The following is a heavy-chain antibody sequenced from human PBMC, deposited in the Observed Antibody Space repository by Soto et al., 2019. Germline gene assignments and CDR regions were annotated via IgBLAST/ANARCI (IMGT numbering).Heavy chain of an antibody. Sequence: GGSLRLSCVSSVFIFANYAMTWVRQSPGKWLEWVSTIGGSGPSGPSTYYADSVKGRFTISRDNSKITVYLQMNSLRAEDTAIYYCAKGGYGHYRGQSLGQGTLVNVSS. CDR1: VFIFANYA. CDR3: AKGGYGHYRGQS. CDR2: IGGSGPSGPST. V-gene: IGHV3-23*01. J-gene: IGHJ5*02. D-gene: IGHD4-17*01.